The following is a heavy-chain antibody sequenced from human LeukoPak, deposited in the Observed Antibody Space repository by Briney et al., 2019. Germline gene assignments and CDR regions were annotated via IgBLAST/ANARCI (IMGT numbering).Heavy chain of an antibody. CDR2: IYYSGST. J-gene: IGHJ4*02. D-gene: IGHD2-2*01. Sequence: SETLSLTCTVSGGSISSSSYYWGWIRQPPGKGLGWIGSIYYSGSTYYNPSRKSRVTISVDTSKNQFSLKLSSLTAADPAVYYRATHGLESQLLREFAYWGQGTLVTVSS. CDR1: GGSISSSSYY. CDR3: ATHGLESQLLREFAY. V-gene: IGHV4-39*01.